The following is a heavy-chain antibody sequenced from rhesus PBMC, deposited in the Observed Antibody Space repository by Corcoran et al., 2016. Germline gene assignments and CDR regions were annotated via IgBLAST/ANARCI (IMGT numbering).Heavy chain of an antibody. CDR2: IYGGSGST. J-gene: IGHJ4*01. CDR1: GGSISGNS. CDR3: ARGIAAAGT. D-gene: IGHD6-31*01. Sequence: QVQLPESGPGLVKPSETLSLTCAVSGGSISGNSWSWIRQSPGKGLEWSGHIYGGSGSTSYNPALKSRVTISTDTSKNQFSLKLSSVTAADTAVYYCARGIAAAGTWGQGVLVTVSS. V-gene: IGHV4-147*01.